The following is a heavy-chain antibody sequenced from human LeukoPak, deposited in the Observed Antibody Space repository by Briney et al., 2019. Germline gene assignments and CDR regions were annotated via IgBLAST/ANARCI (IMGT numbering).Heavy chain of an antibody. J-gene: IGHJ6*03. CDR3: XXDXXLGYYYMDV. Sequence: SXAAXGFTFSSYGMHWVRQAPGKGLEWVAFIRYDGSNKYYADSVKGRFTISRDNYKNTLYLQMNSLRAEDTAVYYCXXDXXLGYYYMDVWGKGTTVTISS. D-gene: IGHD6-13*01. V-gene: IGHV3-30*02. CDR1: GFTFSSYG. CDR2: IRYDGSNK.